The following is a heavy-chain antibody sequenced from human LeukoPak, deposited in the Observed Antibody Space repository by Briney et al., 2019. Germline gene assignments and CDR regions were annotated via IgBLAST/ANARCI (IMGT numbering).Heavy chain of an antibody. D-gene: IGHD3-9*01. CDR1: GFTFSSYA. CDR3: ARVLTGYNDY. V-gene: IGHV3-64*01. CDR2: ISSNGGST. Sequence: GGAPRISCAAPGFTFSSYAMHWGRPAPGEGLGNVSAISSNGGSTYYANSVKGRFTISRDNSKNTLYLQMGSLRAEDMAVYYCARVLTGYNDYWGQGTLVTVSS. J-gene: IGHJ4*02.